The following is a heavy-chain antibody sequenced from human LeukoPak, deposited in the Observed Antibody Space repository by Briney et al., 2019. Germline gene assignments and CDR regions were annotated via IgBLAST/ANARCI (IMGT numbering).Heavy chain of an antibody. CDR2: IYYSGST. J-gene: IGHJ4*02. D-gene: IGHD6-13*01. CDR3: ARFERDVAQQLVIDY. Sequence: SQTLSLTCTVSGGSISSGGYYWSWIRQHPGKGLEWIGYIYYSGSTNYNPSLKSRVTISVDTSKNQFSLKLSSVTAADTAVYYCARFERDVAQQLVIDYWGQGTLVTVSS. V-gene: IGHV4-31*03. CDR1: GGSISSGGYY.